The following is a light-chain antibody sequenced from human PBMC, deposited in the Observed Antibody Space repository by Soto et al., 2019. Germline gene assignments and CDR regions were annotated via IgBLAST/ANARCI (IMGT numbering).Light chain of an antibody. Sequence: DIQMTQSPSTLTASVGDRVTITCRASQSISTWLAWYQQKPGKAPSLLSYGASSLKSGVPSRFSGSGSGTEFTLTISSLQPDDFATYYCQQYRSYSFGQGTKVEI. V-gene: IGKV1-5*01. CDR1: QSISTW. CDR2: GAS. CDR3: QQYRSYS. J-gene: IGKJ1*01.